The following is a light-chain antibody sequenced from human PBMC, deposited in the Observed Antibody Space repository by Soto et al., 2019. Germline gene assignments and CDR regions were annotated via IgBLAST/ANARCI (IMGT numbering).Light chain of an antibody. CDR3: QQYNIYSQT. CDR1: QNIGSS. V-gene: IGKV3-15*01. J-gene: IGKJ1*01. Sequence: EIVMTQSPATLSVSPGDSVTLSCRASQNIGSSLAWYQQKSGQAPRILIYGASTRATGVRPRFSGRGSGTEFTLTISNLQSEDSAVYYCQQYNIYSQTFGQGTKVEIK. CDR2: GAS.